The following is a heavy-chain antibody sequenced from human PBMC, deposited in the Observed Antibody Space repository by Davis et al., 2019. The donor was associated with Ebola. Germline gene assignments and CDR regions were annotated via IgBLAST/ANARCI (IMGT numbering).Heavy chain of an antibody. V-gene: IGHV5-51*01. Sequence: PGGSLRLSCKGSGYSFTSYWIGWVRQMPGKGLEWMGIIYPGDSDTRYSPSFQGQVTISADKSISTAYLQWSSLKASDTAMYYCARRSSSIDYYYSYMDVWGKGTTVTVSS. CDR1: GYSFTSYW. CDR2: IYPGDSDT. CDR3: ARRSSSIDYYYSYMDV. J-gene: IGHJ6*03. D-gene: IGHD6-6*01.